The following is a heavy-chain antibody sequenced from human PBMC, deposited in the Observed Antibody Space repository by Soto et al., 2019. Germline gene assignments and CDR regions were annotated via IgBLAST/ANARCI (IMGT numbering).Heavy chain of an antibody. CDR1: GCTFSSYA. CDR3: ANGIGGSMANYYGMDV. Sequence: GGSLRLSCAASGCTFSSYAMSWVRQAPGKGLEWVSAISGSGGSTYYADSVKGRFTIFRDNSTNTLYLHLNSLRAEDTAVYYCANGIGGSMANYYGMDVWGQGTTVTVSS. V-gene: IGHV3-23*01. CDR2: ISGSGGST. D-gene: IGHD2-15*01. J-gene: IGHJ6*02.